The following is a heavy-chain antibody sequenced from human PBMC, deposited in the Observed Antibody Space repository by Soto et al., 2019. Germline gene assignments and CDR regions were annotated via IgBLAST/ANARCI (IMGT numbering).Heavy chain of an antibody. CDR1: GFTFTSYA. V-gene: IGHV1-18*01. Sequence: ASVKVSCKASGFTFTSYAISWVRQAPGQGLEWMGWISAYNDNTNYAQKLQGRVTMTTDTSTSTAYMELSSLRSEDTAVYYCARDWNDQVLDYWGQGTLVTV. CDR2: ISAYNDNT. CDR3: ARDWNDQVLDY. D-gene: IGHD1-1*01. J-gene: IGHJ4*02.